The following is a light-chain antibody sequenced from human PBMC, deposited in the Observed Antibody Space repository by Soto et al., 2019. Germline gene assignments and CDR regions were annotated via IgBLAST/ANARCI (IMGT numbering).Light chain of an antibody. Sequence: ILLTQSPGRLSLSPWERPTVSYRATKQVTSSYLAWYQQRPGKAPRLVMYAASIRPRGIPARFSGSGSGTDFTLTISRLEPEDFAVYYCQQYVRAPWTFGQGTKVDIK. CDR2: AAS. CDR1: KQVTSSY. J-gene: IGKJ1*01. V-gene: IGKV3-20*01. CDR3: QQYVRAPWT.